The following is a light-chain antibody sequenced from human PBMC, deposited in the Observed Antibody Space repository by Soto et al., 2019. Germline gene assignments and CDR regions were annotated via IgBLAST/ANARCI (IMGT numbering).Light chain of an antibody. J-gene: IGKJ1*01. CDR3: QHYRRNTWS. Sequence: DIQMTQSPSTLSASVGDRVTITCRASQSISSWLAWYQQKPGKAPKLLIYDASSLESGVPSRFSGSGSGTEFTLTISSLQTDDFASYYCQHYRRNTWSFGPGTKVDIK. V-gene: IGKV1-5*01. CDR2: DAS. CDR1: QSISSW.